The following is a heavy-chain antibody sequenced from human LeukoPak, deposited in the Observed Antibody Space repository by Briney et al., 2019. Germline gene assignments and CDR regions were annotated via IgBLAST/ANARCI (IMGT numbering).Heavy chain of an antibody. V-gene: IGHV4-39*07. CDR1: GGSISSSSYY. Sequence: SETLSLTCTVSGGSISSSSYYWGWIRQPPGKGLEWIGSIYHSGSTYYNPSLKSRVTISVDTSKNQFSLKLSSVTAADTAVYYCARGPNWYFDLWGRGTLVTVSS. J-gene: IGHJ2*01. CDR3: ARGPNWYFDL. CDR2: IYHSGST.